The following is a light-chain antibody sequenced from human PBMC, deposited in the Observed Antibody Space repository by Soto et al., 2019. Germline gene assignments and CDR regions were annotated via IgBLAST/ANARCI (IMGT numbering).Light chain of an antibody. CDR2: EAS. CDR1: QSISSW. CDR3: EDYSSSSGLT. V-gene: IGKV1-5*03. J-gene: IGKJ4*01. Sequence: DIQMTQSPSTLSASVGDRVTITCRASQSISSWLAWYQQKPGKAPKLPIYEASSLKSGVPSRFSGSGSATEFTPTISSLQPDDFAPYYGEDYSSSSGLTFGGGTKVDIK.